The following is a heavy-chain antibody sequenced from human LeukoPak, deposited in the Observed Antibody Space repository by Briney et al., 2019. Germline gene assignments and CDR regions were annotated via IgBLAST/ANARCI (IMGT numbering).Heavy chain of an antibody. CDR1: GDSITSDY. CDR3: PRLDCISKTCYTY. J-gene: IGHJ4*02. Sequence: SETLSLTCNVSGDSITSDYWSWIRQSPGKGLEWIGYINYGGNSDYNPSLNSRVTISVNRSKNQVALKMRCMTAADTAVHYCPRLDCISKTCYTYWAPGALVTVSS. CDR2: INYGGNS. V-gene: IGHV4-59*12. D-gene: IGHD3-16*02.